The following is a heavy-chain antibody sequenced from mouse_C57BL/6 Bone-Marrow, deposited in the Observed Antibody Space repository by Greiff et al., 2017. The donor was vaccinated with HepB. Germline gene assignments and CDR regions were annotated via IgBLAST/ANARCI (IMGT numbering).Heavy chain of an antibody. CDR2: IDPEDGDT. CDR1: GFNIKDYY. V-gene: IGHV14-1*01. J-gene: IGHJ2*01. CDR3: TNGYDGYYFDY. D-gene: IGHD2-2*01. Sequence: VQLQQSGAELVRPGASVKLSCTASGFNIKDYYMHWVKQRPEQGLEWIGRIDPEDGDTEYAPKFQGKAAMTADTSSNTAYLQLSSLTSEDTAVYYCTNGYDGYYFDYWGQGTTLTVSS.